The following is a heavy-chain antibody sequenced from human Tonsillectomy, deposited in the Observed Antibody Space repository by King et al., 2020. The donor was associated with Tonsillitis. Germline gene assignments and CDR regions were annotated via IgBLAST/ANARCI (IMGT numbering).Heavy chain of an antibody. CDR3: ARRVGWHPPDY. CDR1: GGSFSGYY. Sequence: VQLQQWGAGLLKPSETLSLTCAVYGGSFSGYYWSWIRQPPGKGLEWIGEINHSGSTNYNPSLKSRVTISVDTSKNQFSLKLSSVTAADTAVYYCARRVGWHPPDYWGQGTLVTVSS. J-gene: IGHJ4*02. V-gene: IGHV4-34*01. CDR2: INHSGST. D-gene: IGHD6-19*01.